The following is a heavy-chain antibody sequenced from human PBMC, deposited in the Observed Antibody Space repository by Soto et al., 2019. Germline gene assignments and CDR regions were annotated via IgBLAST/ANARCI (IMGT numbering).Heavy chain of an antibody. CDR3: AGDRRYSSSWARIDY. CDR2: INAGNGNT. V-gene: IGHV1-3*01. J-gene: IGHJ4*02. CDR1: GYTFTSYA. Sequence: ASVKVSCKASGYTFTSYAMHWVRQAPGQRLEWMGWINAGNGNTKYSQKFQGRVAITRDTSASTAYMELSSLRSEDTAVYYCAGDRRYSSSWARIDYWGQGTLVTVSS. D-gene: IGHD6-13*01.